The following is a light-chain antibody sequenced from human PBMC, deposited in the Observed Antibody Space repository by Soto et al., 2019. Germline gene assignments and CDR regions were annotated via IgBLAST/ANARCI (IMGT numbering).Light chain of an antibody. CDR2: WAS. J-gene: IGKJ4*01. CDR1: QSDFSTANGMNY. V-gene: IGKV4-1*01. CDR3: QHYVEIPLT. Sequence: IEMRPSPDSLAVPLGERATINCKSSQSDFSTANGMNYIAWYQQKPGQPPKLLIYWASTREAGVPDRFRGSGSQTDFTLTISSLQAEDVAVYYCQHYVEIPLTFGGGTKVEIK.